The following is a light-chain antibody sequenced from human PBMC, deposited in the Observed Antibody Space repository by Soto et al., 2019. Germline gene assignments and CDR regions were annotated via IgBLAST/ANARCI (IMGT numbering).Light chain of an antibody. CDR1: SSDVGGYNY. V-gene: IGLV2-11*01. CDR2: DVS. J-gene: IGLJ3*02. Sequence: QSVLTQPRSVSGSPGQSVTISCTGTSSDVGGYNYVSWYQQHPGKAPKLMIYDVSKRPSGVPDRFSGSKSGNTASLTISGLQAEDEADYYCCSYAGSYTFIWGFGGGTKLTVL. CDR3: CSYAGSYTFIWG.